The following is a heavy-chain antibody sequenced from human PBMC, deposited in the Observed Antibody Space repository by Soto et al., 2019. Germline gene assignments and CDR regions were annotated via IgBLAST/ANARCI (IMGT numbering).Heavy chain of an antibody. V-gene: IGHV3-23*01. J-gene: IGHJ6*03. D-gene: IGHD4-17*01. CDR3: AKEGGVDYGDYREFYYMDV. CDR2: ISGSGGST. CDR1: GFSFSSYA. Sequence: GGSLRLSCAASGFSFSSYAMSWVRQAPGKGLEWVSAISGSGGSTYYADSVKGRFTISRDNSKNTLYLQMNSLRAEDTAVYYCAKEGGVDYGDYREFYYMDVWGKGTTVTVSS.